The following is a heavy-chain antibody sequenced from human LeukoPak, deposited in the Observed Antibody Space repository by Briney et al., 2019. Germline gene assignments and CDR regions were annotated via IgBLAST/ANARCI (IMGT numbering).Heavy chain of an antibody. J-gene: IGHJ4*02. V-gene: IGHV3-21*01. CDR3: ARNANYYDSSGYYFFFDY. CDR1: GFTFSSYS. Sequence: GGSLRLSCAASGFTFSSYSMNWVRQAPGKGLEWVSSISSSSSYIYYADSVKGRFTISRDNAKNPLYLQMNSLRAEDTAVYYCARNANYYDSSGYYFFFDYWGQGTLVTVSS. CDR2: ISSSSSYI. D-gene: IGHD3-22*01.